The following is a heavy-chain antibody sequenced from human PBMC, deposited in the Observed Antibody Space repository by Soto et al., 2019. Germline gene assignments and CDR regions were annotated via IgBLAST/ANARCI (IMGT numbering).Heavy chain of an antibody. J-gene: IGHJ4*02. Sequence: SETLSLTCTVSGGSISSGAYYWSWLRQPPGQGLEWIGYIYYSGSTYYNPSLKSRVTTSVDTSKNQFSLKLSSVTAADTAVYYCARDGDDYGDYGGSRKRTFDYWGQGTLVTVSS. V-gene: IGHV4-30-4*08. CDR1: GGSISSGAYY. CDR2: IYYSGST. D-gene: IGHD4-17*01. CDR3: ARDGDDYGDYGGSRKRTFDY.